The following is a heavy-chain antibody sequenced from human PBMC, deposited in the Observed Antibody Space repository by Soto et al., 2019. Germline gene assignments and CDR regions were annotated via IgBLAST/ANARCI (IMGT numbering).Heavy chain of an antibody. CDR1: GFTFSSYG. V-gene: IGHV3-33*01. J-gene: IGHJ6*02. CDR2: IWYDGSNK. Sequence: QVQLVESGGGVVQPGRSLRLSCAASGFTFSSYGMHWVRQAPGKGLEWVAVIWYDGSNKYYADSVKGRFTISRDNSKNTLYLQMNSLRAEDTAVYYWARVRGGYGMDVWGQGTTVTVSS. CDR3: ARVRGGYGMDV. D-gene: IGHD1-26*01.